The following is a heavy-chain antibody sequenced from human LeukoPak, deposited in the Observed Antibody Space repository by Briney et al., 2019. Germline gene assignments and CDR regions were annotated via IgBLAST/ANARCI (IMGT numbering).Heavy chain of an antibody. D-gene: IGHD3-10*01. V-gene: IGHV4-4*07. CDR1: GASISSYY. CDR2: LYISGST. J-gene: IGHJ4*02. Sequence: SKTLSLTCTVSGASISSYYYNWIRQTAGRGLEWIGRLYISGSTDYNPSLKSRVTISVDTSKNQFSLRLSSVTAADTAVYFCARDLSGSLYFDYWGQGVLVTVSS. CDR3: ARDLSGSLYFDY.